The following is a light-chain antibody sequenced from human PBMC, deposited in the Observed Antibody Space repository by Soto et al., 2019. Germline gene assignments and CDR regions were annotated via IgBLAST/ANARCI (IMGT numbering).Light chain of an antibody. J-gene: IGKJ2*01. CDR2: GTS. V-gene: IGKV3-20*01. Sequence: EIVLTQSPGTLSLSPGGRATLSCRATQSISRTFLAWYQQKPGQAPKLLIYGTSNRATGVPDRFSVRGSGTDFILNISRLEPEDFAVYYCQQYGESLYTFGQGTKLEIK. CDR3: QQYGESLYT. CDR1: QSISRTF.